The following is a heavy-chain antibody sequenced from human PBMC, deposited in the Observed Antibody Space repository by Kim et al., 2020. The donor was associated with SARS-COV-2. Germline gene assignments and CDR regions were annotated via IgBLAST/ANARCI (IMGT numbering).Heavy chain of an antibody. V-gene: IGHV3-43*01. D-gene: IGHD3-9*01. Sequence: GKGRVTIPRNNSKNSLYLQMNSLRTEDTALYYCAKDMGDPTGYTYGMDVWGQGTTVTVSS. CDR3: AKDMGDPTGYTYGMDV. J-gene: IGHJ6*02.